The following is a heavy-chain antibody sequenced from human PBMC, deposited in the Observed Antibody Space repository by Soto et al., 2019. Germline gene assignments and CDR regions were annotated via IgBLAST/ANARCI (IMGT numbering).Heavy chain of an antibody. J-gene: IGHJ5*02. Sequence: ASVKVSCKASGFSFTGYYIHWLRQAPGQGLEWMGWINAHSGGTEYAQKFQGRVTLTRDTSIATAYLTLTSLTSDDTALYYCAKDSTRQLAYWLDPWGQGTQVTVSS. D-gene: IGHD6-6*01. CDR3: AKDSTRQLAYWLDP. CDR1: GFSFTGYY. V-gene: IGHV1-2*02. CDR2: INAHSGGT.